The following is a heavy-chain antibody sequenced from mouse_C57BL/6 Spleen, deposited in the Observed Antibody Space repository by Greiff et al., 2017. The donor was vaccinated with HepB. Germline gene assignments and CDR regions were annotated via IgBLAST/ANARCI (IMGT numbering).Heavy chain of an antibody. J-gene: IGHJ3*01. Sequence: QVQLKESGAELVRPGASVTLSCKASSYTFTDYEMHWVKQTPVHGLEWIGAIDPETGGTAYNQKFKGKAILTADKSSSTAYMELRSLTSEDSAFYYCTRGGGGPSWFAYWGQGTLVTVSA. CDR1: SYTFTDYE. CDR2: IDPETGGT. D-gene: IGHD1-1*02. CDR3: TRGGGGPSWFAY. V-gene: IGHV1-15*01.